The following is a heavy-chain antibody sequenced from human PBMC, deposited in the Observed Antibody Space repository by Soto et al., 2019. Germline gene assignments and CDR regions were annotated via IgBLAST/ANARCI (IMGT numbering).Heavy chain of an antibody. CDR2: IYYSGST. D-gene: IGHD6-19*01. Sequence: SETLSLTCTVSGGSINDSSYYWVWIRQPPGKGLEWIGSIYYSGSTYYNPSLKSRVTMSVDTSMNQFSLRLTSVTAADTAVFYCARQAGEISGWGSGWFDPWGQGTLVTVSS. CDR1: GGSINDSSYY. CDR3: ARQAGEISGWGSGWFDP. V-gene: IGHV4-39*01. J-gene: IGHJ5*02.